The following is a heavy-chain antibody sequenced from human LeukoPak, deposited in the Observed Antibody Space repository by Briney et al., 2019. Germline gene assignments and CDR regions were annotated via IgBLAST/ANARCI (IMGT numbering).Heavy chain of an antibody. Sequence: GGSLRLSCAISGFTFSTCELTWVRQAPGKGLEWVSYISRSGSTRYYADSVKGRFTISRDNAKNSLYLQMNSLRAEDTAVYYCARVATMVRVPLDALDIWGQGTMVSVSS. CDR3: ARVATMVRVPLDALDI. J-gene: IGHJ3*02. CDR1: GFTFSTCE. V-gene: IGHV3-48*03. D-gene: IGHD3-10*01. CDR2: ISRSGSTR.